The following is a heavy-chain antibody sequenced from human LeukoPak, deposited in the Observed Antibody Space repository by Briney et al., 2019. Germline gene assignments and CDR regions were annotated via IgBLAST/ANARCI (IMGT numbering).Heavy chain of an antibody. CDR2: IRYSGSNK. V-gene: IGHV3-30*02. J-gene: IGHJ4*02. Sequence: GGSLRLSCAASGFTFSSYGMHWVRQAPGKGLEWVAFIRYSGSNKYYADSVKGRFTISRDNSKNTLYLQMNSLRAEDTAVYYCANAGDSSGWDFDYWGQGTLVTVSS. CDR1: GFTFSSYG. D-gene: IGHD6-19*01. CDR3: ANAGDSSGWDFDY.